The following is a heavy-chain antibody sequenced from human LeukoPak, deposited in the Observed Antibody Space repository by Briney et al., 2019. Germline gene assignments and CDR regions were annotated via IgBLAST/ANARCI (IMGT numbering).Heavy chain of an antibody. D-gene: IGHD3-3*01. CDR1: GGSISSSSYY. CDR2: IYHSGST. Sequence: SETLSLTCTVSGGSISSSSYYWGWIRQPPGKGLEWIGEIYHSGSTYYNPSLKSRVTISVDTSKNQFSLKLSSVTAADTAVYYCARHRSSTYYDIWNFDYWGQGTLVTVSS. J-gene: IGHJ4*02. CDR3: ARHRSSTYYDIWNFDY. V-gene: IGHV4-39*01.